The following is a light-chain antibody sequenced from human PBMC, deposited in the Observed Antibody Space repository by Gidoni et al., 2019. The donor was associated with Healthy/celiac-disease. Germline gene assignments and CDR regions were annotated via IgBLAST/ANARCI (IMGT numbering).Light chain of an antibody. J-gene: IGKJ4*01. V-gene: IGKV3-11*01. Sequence: IVLTQSPATLSLSPGERATLSCRASQSVSSSLAWYQQKPGQAPRLLIYDASNRATGIPAMFSGSGSGTDFTLTISSLEPEDFAVYYCQQRSNWPLTFGGXTKVEIK. CDR2: DAS. CDR3: QQRSNWPLT. CDR1: QSVSSS.